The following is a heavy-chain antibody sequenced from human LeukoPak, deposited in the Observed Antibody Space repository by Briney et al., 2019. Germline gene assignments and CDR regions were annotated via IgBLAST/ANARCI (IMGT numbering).Heavy chain of an antibody. CDR3: AKEVYSSGWSRAFDI. Sequence: SETLSLTCAVSGGSISSSNWWSWVRQPPGKGLEWIGEIYHSGSTNYNPSLKSRVTISVDKSKNQFSLKLSSVTAADTAVYYCAKEVYSSGWSRAFDIWGQGTMVTVSS. CDR2: IYHSGST. V-gene: IGHV4-4*02. J-gene: IGHJ3*02. CDR1: GGSISSSNW. D-gene: IGHD6-19*01.